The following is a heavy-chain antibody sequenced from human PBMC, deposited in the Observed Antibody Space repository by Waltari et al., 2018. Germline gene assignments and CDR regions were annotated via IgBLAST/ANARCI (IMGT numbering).Heavy chain of an antibody. CDR2: VYSDGSGT. V-gene: IGHV3-23*03. D-gene: IGHD1-26*01. CDR1: GLTFSSYA. Sequence: EVQLLESGGGLVQPGGSLRLSCAASGLTFSSYAMGWVRQAPGKGLEWVSVVYSDGSGTYYADSVKGRFTISRDNSKSTLYLQMHSLRAEDTAVYYCAKGVGATTSAFEIWGQGTMVTVSS. CDR3: AKGVGATTSAFEI. J-gene: IGHJ3*02.